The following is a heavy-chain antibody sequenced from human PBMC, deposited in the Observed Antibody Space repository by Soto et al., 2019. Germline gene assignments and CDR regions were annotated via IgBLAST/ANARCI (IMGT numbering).Heavy chain of an antibody. CDR2: INHSGST. CDR3: ARGRHPGIAVAGPAPDPFDY. V-gene: IGHV4-34*01. J-gene: IGHJ4*02. Sequence: QVQLQQWGAGLLKPSETLSLTCAVYGGSFSGYYWSWIRQPPGKGLEWIGEINHSGSTNYNPSLKSRVTISVDTSKNQFSLKLSSVTAADTAVYYCARGRHPGIAVAGPAPDPFDYWGQGTLVTVSS. D-gene: IGHD6-19*01. CDR1: GGSFSGYY.